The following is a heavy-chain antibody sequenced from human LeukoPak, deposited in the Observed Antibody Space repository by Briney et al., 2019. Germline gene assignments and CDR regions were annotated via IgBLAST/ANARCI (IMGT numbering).Heavy chain of an antibody. Sequence: GESLKISCKGSGYSFTDYWIGWVRQMPGKGLEWMGVIYPGDSDTRYSPSFQGQVTISADKSISTAYLQWSSLKASDTAMYYCARLALGGVYGSGSYLSPHFDYWGQGTLVTVSS. CDR3: ARLALGGVYGSGSYLSPHFDY. D-gene: IGHD3-10*01. V-gene: IGHV5-51*01. J-gene: IGHJ4*02. CDR1: GYSFTDYW. CDR2: IYPGDSDT.